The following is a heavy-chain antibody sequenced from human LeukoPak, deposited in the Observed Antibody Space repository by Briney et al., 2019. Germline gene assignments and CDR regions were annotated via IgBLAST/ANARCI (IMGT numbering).Heavy chain of an antibody. Sequence: PGGSLRLSCAASGFTFSNYAMSWVRQAPGKGLEWVSGITGSGGTTYYADSVKGRFTISRDNSKNTLYVQMNSLRVEDTAVYYCARRLEISSGWPPYYYYYMDVWGKGTTVTVSS. V-gene: IGHV3-23*01. CDR2: ITGSGGTT. J-gene: IGHJ6*03. D-gene: IGHD6-19*01. CDR1: GFTFSNYA. CDR3: ARRLEISSGWPPYYYYYMDV.